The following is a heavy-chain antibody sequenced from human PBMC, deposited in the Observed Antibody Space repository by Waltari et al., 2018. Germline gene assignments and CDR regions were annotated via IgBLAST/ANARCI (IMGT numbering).Heavy chain of an antibody. D-gene: IGHD2-15*01. V-gene: IGHV4-30-2*01. CDR1: GGSISSGGYS. CDR2: IYHSGST. Sequence: QLQLQESGSGLVKPSQTLSLTCAVSGGSISSGGYSWSWFRQPPGQGLEWIGYIYHSGSTYYNPSLKSRVTISVDRSKNQFSLKLSSVTAADTAVYYCARANDYCSGGSCDYYYGMDVWGQGTTVTVSS. CDR3: ARANDYCSGGSCDYYYGMDV. J-gene: IGHJ6*02.